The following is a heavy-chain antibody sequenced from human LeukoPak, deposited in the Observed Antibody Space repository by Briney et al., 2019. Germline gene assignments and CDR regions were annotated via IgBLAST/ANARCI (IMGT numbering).Heavy chain of an antibody. Sequence: ASVKVSCKASGYTFTVYYMHWARQAPGQGLEWMGWINPNSGGTNYAQKFQGRVTMTRDTSISTAYMELSRLRSDDTALYYCTRDVRPRGGIDSWGQGTLVTVSS. J-gene: IGHJ4*02. V-gene: IGHV1-2*02. CDR3: TRDVRPRGGIDS. D-gene: IGHD3-10*01. CDR1: GYTFTVYY. CDR2: INPNSGGT.